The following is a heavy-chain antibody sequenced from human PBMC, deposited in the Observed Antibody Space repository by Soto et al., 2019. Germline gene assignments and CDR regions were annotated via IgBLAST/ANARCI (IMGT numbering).Heavy chain of an antibody. J-gene: IGHJ4*02. CDR2: MNPNSGNT. CDR1: GYTFTSDD. V-gene: IGHV1-8*01. D-gene: IGHD6-19*01. CDR3: ARGLLSRSSGWYLGY. Sequence: GASVKVSCKASGYTFTSDDINWVRQATGQGLEWMGWMNPNSGNTGYAQKFQGRVTMTRNTSISTAYIELSSLRSEDTAVSYCARGLLSRSSGWYLGYWGQGTLVTVSS.